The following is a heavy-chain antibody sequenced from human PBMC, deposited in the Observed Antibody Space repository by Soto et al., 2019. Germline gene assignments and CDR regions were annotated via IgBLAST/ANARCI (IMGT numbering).Heavy chain of an antibody. V-gene: IGHV2-70*01. D-gene: IGHD3-9*01. CDR3: ARIQVGRYFDWQIQVGVFDI. J-gene: IGHJ3*02. CDR2: IDWHDDK. Sequence: ESGPTLVNPTQTLTLTCTFSGFSLSTSGMCVSWIRQPPGKALEWLALIDWHDDKYYSTSLKTRLTISKDTSKNQVFLTLTNMDPVDTATYYCARIQVGRYFDWQIQVGVFDIWGQGTMVTVSS. CDR1: GFSLSTSGMC.